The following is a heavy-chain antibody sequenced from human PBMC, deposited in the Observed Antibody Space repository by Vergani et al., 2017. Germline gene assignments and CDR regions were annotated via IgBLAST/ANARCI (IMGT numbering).Heavy chain of an antibody. V-gene: IGHV1-8*03. D-gene: IGHD4-17*01. Sequence: QVQLVQSGAEVKKPGASVKVSCKASGYTFTNYHINWVRQATGQGLEWMGWMSPNSGNAGYAQKFQGRVTITRDTSISTAYMELSSLGSEDTAVYYCARGPVSVTRGWFDPWGQGTLVTVSS. J-gene: IGHJ5*02. CDR3: ARGPVSVTRGWFDP. CDR2: MSPNSGNA. CDR1: GYTFTNYH.